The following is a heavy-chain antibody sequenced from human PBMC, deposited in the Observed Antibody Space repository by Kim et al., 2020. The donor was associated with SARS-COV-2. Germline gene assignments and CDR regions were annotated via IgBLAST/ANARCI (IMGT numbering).Heavy chain of an antibody. CDR2: ISSSSSYI. Sequence: GGSLRLSCAASGFTFSSYSMNWVRQAPGKGLEWVSSISSSSSYIYYADSVKGRFTISRDNAKNSLYLQMNSLRAEDTAVYYCARDRVVGGYYDSSGYYYVRWGQGTLVTVSS. D-gene: IGHD3-22*01. V-gene: IGHV3-21*01. J-gene: IGHJ4*02. CDR1: GFTFSSYS. CDR3: ARDRVVGGYYDSSGYYYVR.